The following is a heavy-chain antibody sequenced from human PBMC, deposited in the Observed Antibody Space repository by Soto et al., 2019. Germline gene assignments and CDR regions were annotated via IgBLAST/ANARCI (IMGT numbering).Heavy chain of an antibody. V-gene: IGHV4-39*07. CDR1: GGSITSSSYY. Sequence: SETLSLTCTVSGGSITSSSYYWGWIRQPPGKGLEWIGYIYYSGSTYYNPSLKSRVTISVDTSKNQFSLELSSVTAADTAVYYCARDLGYYDSSGYYGLLDYWGQGTLVTVSS. CDR3: ARDLGYYDSSGYYGLLDY. J-gene: IGHJ4*02. CDR2: IYYSGST. D-gene: IGHD3-22*01.